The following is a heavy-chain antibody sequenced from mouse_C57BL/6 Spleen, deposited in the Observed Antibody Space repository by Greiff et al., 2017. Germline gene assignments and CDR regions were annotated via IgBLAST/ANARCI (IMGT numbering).Heavy chain of an antibody. D-gene: IGHD1-1*01. CDR1: GYTFTSYW. CDR2: IYPGNSDT. Sequence: VQLQQSGPVLARPGASVKMSCKTSGYTFTSYWMHWVKQRPGQGLEWIGAIYPGNSDTSYNQKFKGKAKLTAVTSASTAYMELSSLTDEDSAVYYCAGDFIATVVGAMDYWGQGTSVTVSS. J-gene: IGHJ4*01. CDR3: AGDFIATVVGAMDY. V-gene: IGHV1-5*01.